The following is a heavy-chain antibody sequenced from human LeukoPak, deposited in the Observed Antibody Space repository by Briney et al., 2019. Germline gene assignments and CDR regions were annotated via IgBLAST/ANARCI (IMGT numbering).Heavy chain of an antibody. CDR1: GFTFSSYW. V-gene: IGHV3-7*01. J-gene: IGHJ4*02. D-gene: IGHD1-26*01. Sequence: GGYLRLSCAASGFTFSSYWMSWVRQAPGKGLEWVANIKQDGSEKYYVDSVKGRFTISRDNAKNSLYLQMNSLRVEDTAVYYCARDKIVGATHFDYWGQGTLVTVSS. CDR2: IKQDGSEK. CDR3: ARDKIVGATHFDY.